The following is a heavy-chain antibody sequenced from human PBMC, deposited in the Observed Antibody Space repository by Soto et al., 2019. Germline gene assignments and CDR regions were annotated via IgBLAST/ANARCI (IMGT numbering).Heavy chain of an antibody. CDR3: VRVVAIPGYPDN. J-gene: IGHJ4*02. D-gene: IGHD5-12*01. Sequence: QVQLVQSGAEVRQPASSVKVSCKTSGGTFSSYAISWVRQAPGQGLEWMGGIVPIVDTSTYAQKFQGRVTITADESTSTVYMELSRLRSDDTAVYYCVRVVAIPGYPDNWVQGTLVTVSS. V-gene: IGHV1-69*12. CDR1: GGTFSSYA. CDR2: IVPIVDTS.